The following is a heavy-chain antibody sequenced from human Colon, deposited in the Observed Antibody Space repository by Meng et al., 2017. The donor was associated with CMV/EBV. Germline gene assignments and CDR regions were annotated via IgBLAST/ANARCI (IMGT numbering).Heavy chain of an antibody. CDR1: GYTFTSYY. J-gene: IGHJ4*02. D-gene: IGHD6-6*01. CDR2: INPSGGST. V-gene: IGHV1-46*01. Sequence: ASVKVSCKASGYTFTSYYMHWVRQAPGQGLEWMGIINPSGGSTSYAQKFQGRVTMTRDTSTSTVYMELSSLRSEDTAVYYCGRGGGWGESERVKYSSSSRIDYWGQGTLVTVSS. CDR3: GRGGGWGESERVKYSSSSRIDY.